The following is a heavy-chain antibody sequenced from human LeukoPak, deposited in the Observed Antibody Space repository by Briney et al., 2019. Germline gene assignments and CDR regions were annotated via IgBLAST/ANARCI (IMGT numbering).Heavy chain of an antibody. CDR3: ARLVGAATDPFDY. V-gene: IGHV4-39*01. J-gene: IGHJ4*02. Sequence: PSETLSLTCSVSGGSISSSTYYWGWIRQPPGKGLEWSGSIYYSGTTYYNPSLKSRVTISIDTSQNQFSLNPGTVAAADTDVYYCARLVGAATDPFDYWGQGTLVTVSS. CDR1: GGSISSSTYY. D-gene: IGHD1-26*01. CDR2: IYYSGTT.